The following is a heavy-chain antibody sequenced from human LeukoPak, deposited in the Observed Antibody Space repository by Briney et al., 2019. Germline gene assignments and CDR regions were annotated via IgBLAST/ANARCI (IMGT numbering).Heavy chain of an antibody. J-gene: IGHJ2*01. CDR3: ASHPGYSSGWSQDWYFDL. Sequence: GGSLRLSCAASGFTVSSNYMSWVRQAPGRGLEWVSVIYSGGSTYYADSVEGRFTISRDNSKNTPYLQMNSLRAEDMAVYYCASHPGYSSGWSQDWYFDLWGRGTLVTVSS. V-gene: IGHV3-53*01. CDR1: GFTVSSNY. D-gene: IGHD6-19*01. CDR2: IYSGGST.